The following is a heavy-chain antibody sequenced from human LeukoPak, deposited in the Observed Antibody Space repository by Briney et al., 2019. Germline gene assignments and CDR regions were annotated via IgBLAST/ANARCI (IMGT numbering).Heavy chain of an antibody. CDR1: GYTFTGYY. CDR2: INPNSGGT. D-gene: IGHD6-13*01. CDR3: ARAGIAAAGTDY. Sequence: ASVKVSCKASGYTFTGYYMHWVRQAPGQGLEWMGWINPNSGGTNYAQKFQGRVTMTRDTSINTAYMELSRLRSDDTAVYYCARAGIAAAGTDYWGQGTLVTVSS. V-gene: IGHV1-2*02. J-gene: IGHJ4*02.